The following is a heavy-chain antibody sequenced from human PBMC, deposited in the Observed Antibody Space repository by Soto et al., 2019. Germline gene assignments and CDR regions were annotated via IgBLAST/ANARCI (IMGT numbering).Heavy chain of an antibody. CDR1: GFTFSYPW. Sequence: EVQLVESGGDLVQPGGSLRLSCVGSGFTFSYPWMNWVRQAPGKGLEWVGRIKSKVHGETIDYGAPVKGRVSISRDDSSSTLYLQMSSLKNEDTAVYYCVVGIIGETGGMDVWGQGTTVTVSS. J-gene: IGHJ6*02. V-gene: IGHV3-15*07. CDR2: IKSKVHGETI. CDR3: VVGIIGETGGMDV. D-gene: IGHD3-3*01.